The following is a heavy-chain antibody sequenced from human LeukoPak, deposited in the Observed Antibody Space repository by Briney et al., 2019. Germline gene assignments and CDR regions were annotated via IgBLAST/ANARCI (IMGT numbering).Heavy chain of an antibody. D-gene: IGHD2-8*01. CDR2: IKADGSEK. CDR1: GFTFNNYW. Sequence: GGSLRLSCAASGFTFNNYWMGWVRQAPGKGLEWVANIKADGSEKYYVDSVKGRFTISRDNTKNTLYLQMNNLRAEDTAVYYCARELCTNGVCYNDYWGQGTLVTVSS. V-gene: IGHV3-7*03. J-gene: IGHJ4*02. CDR3: ARELCTNGVCYNDY.